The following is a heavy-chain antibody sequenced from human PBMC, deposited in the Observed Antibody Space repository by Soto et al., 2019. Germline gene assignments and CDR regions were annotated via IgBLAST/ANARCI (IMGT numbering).Heavy chain of an antibody. D-gene: IGHD6-13*01. J-gene: IGHJ4*02. Sequence: EVQLVESGGGLVKPGGSLRLSCAASGFTFSSYSMNWVRQAPGKGLEWVSSISSSSSYIYYADSVKGRFTISRDNAKNSLYLQMNSLRSEDTAVYYCARHMITAGSRLFDYWGQGTLVTVSS. CDR2: ISSSSSYI. V-gene: IGHV3-21*01. CDR3: ARHMITAGSRLFDY. CDR1: GFTFSSYS.